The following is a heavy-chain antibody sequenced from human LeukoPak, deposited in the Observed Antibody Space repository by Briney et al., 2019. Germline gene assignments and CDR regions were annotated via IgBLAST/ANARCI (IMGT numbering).Heavy chain of an antibody. CDR3: ARKTGSGGQGDY. D-gene: IGHD2-15*01. Sequence: GESLRLSCAASGFTFSSYVMHWVRQAPGKGLEWVAFISYDGSNKYYADSVKGRFTISRDNSKNTLYLQMNNLRAEDTAVYYCARKTGSGGQGDYWGPGTLVTVSS. J-gene: IGHJ4*02. CDR2: ISYDGSNK. V-gene: IGHV3-30*03. CDR1: GFTFSSYV.